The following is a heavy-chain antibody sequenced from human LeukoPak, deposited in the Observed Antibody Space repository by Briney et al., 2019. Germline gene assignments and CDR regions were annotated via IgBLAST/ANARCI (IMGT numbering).Heavy chain of an antibody. CDR3: AIDPNWETHN. CDR1: GFTFTSYT. D-gene: IGHD7-27*01. J-gene: IGHJ4*02. Sequence: GGSLRLSCAASGFTFTSYTMYWVRRAPGKGLEWVSIIGNNGGGIHYADSVRGRFTISRDNSKNTLYLQMTNLRVDDTALYYCAIDPNWETHNWGQGVLVTVSS. CDR2: IGNNGGGI. V-gene: IGHV3-23*01.